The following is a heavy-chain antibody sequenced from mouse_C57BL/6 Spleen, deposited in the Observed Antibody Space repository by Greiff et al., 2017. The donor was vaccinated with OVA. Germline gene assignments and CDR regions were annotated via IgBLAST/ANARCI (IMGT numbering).Heavy chain of an antibody. J-gene: IGHJ1*03. CDR3: ARYYSNYWYFDV. D-gene: IGHD2-5*01. Sequence: QVQLQQPGAELVRPGSSVKLSCKASGYTFTSYWMHWVKQRPIKGLEWIGNIDPSDSETHYTQQLTDKATFTVDKSSSTAYMQLSSLTSEDSAVYYCARYYSNYWYFDVWGTGTTVTVSS. V-gene: IGHV1-52*01. CDR2: IDPSDSET. CDR1: GYTFTSYW.